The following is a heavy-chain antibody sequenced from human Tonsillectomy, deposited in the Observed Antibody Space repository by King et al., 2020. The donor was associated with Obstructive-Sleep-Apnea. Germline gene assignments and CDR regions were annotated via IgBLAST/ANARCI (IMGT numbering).Heavy chain of an antibody. Sequence: VQLVQSGSELKKPGASVKVSCKASGYTFTKYGINWVRQAPGQGLEWMGWINTNTGNPTYAQGFTGRFVFSLDTSVSTAYLQISSLKAEDTAVYYCARDDYDIVTGYLRAYYYYGMDVWGQGTTVTVSS. CDR2: INTNTGNP. J-gene: IGHJ6*02. CDR3: ARDDYDIVTGYLRAYYYYGMDV. D-gene: IGHD3-9*01. CDR1: GYTFTKYG. V-gene: IGHV7-4-1*02.